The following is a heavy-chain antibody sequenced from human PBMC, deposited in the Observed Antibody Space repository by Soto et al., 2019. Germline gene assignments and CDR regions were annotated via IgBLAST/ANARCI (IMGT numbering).Heavy chain of an antibody. V-gene: IGHV3-7*01. D-gene: IGHD3-3*01. Sequence: GGSLRLSCAASGFTFSSYWMSWVRQAPGKGLEWVANIKQDGSEKYYVDSVKGRFTISRDNAKNSLYLQMNSLRAEDRAVYYGATVRGGRLRFLEWLLFYYFDYWGQGTLVTVSS. CDR2: IKQDGSEK. J-gene: IGHJ4*02. CDR3: ATVRGGRLRFLEWLLFYYFDY. CDR1: GFTFSSYW.